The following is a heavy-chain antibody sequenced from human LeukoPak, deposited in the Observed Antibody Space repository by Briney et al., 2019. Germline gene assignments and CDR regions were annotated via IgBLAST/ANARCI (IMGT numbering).Heavy chain of an antibody. CDR2: RSYDGSNK. Sequence: PGGSLRLSCAASGFTFSSYAMHWVRQAPGKGLEWVAVRSYDGSNKYYADSVKGRLTISRDNSKNTLYLQMKSLRAEDTAVYYGARYGDRGAFDYWGQGTLVTVSS. J-gene: IGHJ4*02. D-gene: IGHD3-10*01. CDR1: GFTFSSYA. CDR3: ARYGDRGAFDY. V-gene: IGHV3-30-3*01.